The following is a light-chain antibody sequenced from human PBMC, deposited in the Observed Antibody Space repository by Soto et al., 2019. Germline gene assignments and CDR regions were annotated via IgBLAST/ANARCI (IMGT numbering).Light chain of an antibody. CDR3: QSYDSSLSGCV. CDR2: GNS. Sequence: QSVLTQPPSVSGAPGQRVTISCTGSSSNIGAGYDVHWYQQLPGTAPKLLIYGNSNRPSGFPDRFSGSKSGTSASLAITGLQAEDEADYYCQSYDSSLSGCVFGGGTQLTVL. J-gene: IGLJ3*02. V-gene: IGLV1-40*01. CDR1: SSNIGAGYD.